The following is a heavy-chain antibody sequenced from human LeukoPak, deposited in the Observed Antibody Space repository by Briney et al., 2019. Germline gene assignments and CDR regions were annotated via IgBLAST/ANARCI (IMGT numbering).Heavy chain of an antibody. Sequence: GGSLRLSCAASGFTFSSYWMSWVRQAPGKGLEWVANIKQDGSEKYYVDSVKGRFTISRDNAKNSLYLQMNSLRAEDTAVYYCARGPSRLRSPHYFDYWGQGTLVTVSS. D-gene: IGHD2-21*01. CDR1: GFTFSSYW. CDR3: ARGPSRLRSPHYFDY. J-gene: IGHJ4*02. V-gene: IGHV3-7*01. CDR2: IKQDGSEK.